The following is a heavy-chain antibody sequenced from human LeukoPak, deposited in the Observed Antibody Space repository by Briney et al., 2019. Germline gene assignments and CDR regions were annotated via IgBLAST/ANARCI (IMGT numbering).Heavy chain of an antibody. CDR1: GVTVSINY. D-gene: IGHD5-12*01. CDR2: IYADGGGGGT. Sequence: GGSLRLSCAVSGVTVSINYMGWVRQAPGKGLEWVSVIYADGGGGGTYYADSVKGRFTISRDNSRNTLYLQMSNLRADDTAMYYCSRDRSRGYSFTWGQGTLVTVS. V-gene: IGHV3-53*01. J-gene: IGHJ5*02. CDR3: SRDRSRGYSFT.